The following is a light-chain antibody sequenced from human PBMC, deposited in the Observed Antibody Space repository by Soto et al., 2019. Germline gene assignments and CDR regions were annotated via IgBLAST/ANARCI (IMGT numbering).Light chain of an antibody. CDR3: QQYGDSPLT. Sequence: EIVMTQSPATLSVSPGERSALSGRASQSVSSDLAWYQQKPGQAPRLLIYGASTRATGIPDRFSGSGSGTDFTLTISRLEPEDFAVYHCQQYGDSPLTFGGGTKVDIK. CDR2: GAS. V-gene: IGKV3-15*01. J-gene: IGKJ4*01. CDR1: QSVSSD.